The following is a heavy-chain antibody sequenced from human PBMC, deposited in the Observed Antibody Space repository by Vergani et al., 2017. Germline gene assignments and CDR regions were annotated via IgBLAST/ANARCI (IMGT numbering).Heavy chain of an antibody. CDR2: IYHSGST. D-gene: IGHD3-16*01. CDR1: GYSISSGYY. V-gene: IGHV4-38-2*02. J-gene: IGHJ5*02. CDR3: ARDSGGYAWGSYEAWFDP. Sequence: QVQLQESGPGLVKPSETLSLTCTVSGYSISSGYYWGWIRQPPGKGREWIGSIYHSGSTYCNPSLKSRVTISEDTSKNQLSLKLSSVPAADTAVYCCARDSGGYAWGSYEAWFDPWGQGTLVTVSS.